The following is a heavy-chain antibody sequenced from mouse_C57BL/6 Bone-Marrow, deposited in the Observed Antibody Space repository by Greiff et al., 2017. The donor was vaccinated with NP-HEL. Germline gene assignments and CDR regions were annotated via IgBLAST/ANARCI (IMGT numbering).Heavy chain of an antibody. V-gene: IGHV1-72*01. J-gene: IGHJ3*01. Sequence: VQLQQPGAELVKPGASVKLSCKASGYTFTSYWMHWVKQRPGRGLEWIGRIDPNSGGTKYNEKFKSKATRTVDKPSSSAYLQLSSLTSEGSAVYYWARGGGLRRDTAFAYWGQGTLVTVSA. D-gene: IGHD2-4*01. CDR3: ARGGGLRRDTAFAY. CDR1: GYTFTSYW. CDR2: IDPNSGGT.